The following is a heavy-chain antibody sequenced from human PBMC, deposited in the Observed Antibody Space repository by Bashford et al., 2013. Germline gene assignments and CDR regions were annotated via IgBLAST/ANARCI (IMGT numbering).Heavy chain of an antibody. CDR2: IYYSGST. J-gene: IGHJ5*02. V-gene: IGHV4-31*03. CDR3: ARGADCGGDCYPGHWFDP. D-gene: IGHD2-21*02. CDR1: GGSISSGGYY. Sequence: SETLSLTCTVSGGSISSGGYYWSWIRQHPGKGLEWIGYIYYSGSTYYNPSLKSRVTISVDTSKNQFSLKLSSVTAADTAVYYCARGADCGGDCYPGHWFDPWGQGTLVTVSS.